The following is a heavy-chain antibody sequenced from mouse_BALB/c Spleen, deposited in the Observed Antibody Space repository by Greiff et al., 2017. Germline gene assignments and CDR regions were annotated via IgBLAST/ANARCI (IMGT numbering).Heavy chain of an antibody. CDR1: GYTFTDYV. CDR2: IYPGSGST. V-gene: IGHV1-77*01. CDR3: ARHGSSYWYFDV. Sequence: QVQLKESGPELVKPGASVKMSCKASGYTFTDYVISWVKQRTGQGLEWIGEIYPGSGSTYYNEKFKGKATLTADKSSNTAYMQLSSLTSEDSAVYFCARHGSSYWYFDVWGAGTTVTVSS. D-gene: IGHD1-1*01. J-gene: IGHJ1*01.